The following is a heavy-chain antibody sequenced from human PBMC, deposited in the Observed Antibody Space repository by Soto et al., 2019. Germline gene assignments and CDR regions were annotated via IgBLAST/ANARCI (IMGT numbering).Heavy chain of an antibody. CDR1: DGSISSGGYY. Sequence: PSEPLSLTCAVPDGSISSGGYYRSWIRQPPGKGLEWIGYIYYSGSTNYNPSLKSRVTISVDTSKNQFSLKLSSVTAADTAVYYCARGEERGAMPSGYSGQGTLVTVSS. V-gene: IGHV4-61*08. CDR3: ARGEERGAMPSGY. D-gene: IGHD3-16*01. J-gene: IGHJ4*02. CDR2: IYYSGST.